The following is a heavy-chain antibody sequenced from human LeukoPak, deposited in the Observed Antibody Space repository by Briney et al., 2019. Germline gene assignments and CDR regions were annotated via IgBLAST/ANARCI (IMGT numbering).Heavy chain of an antibody. CDR1: GFTFSDYY. V-gene: IGHV3-11*01. CDR3: ARDVRYVWGSYRYTDYSDY. D-gene: IGHD3-16*02. CDR2: ISSSGSTI. J-gene: IGHJ4*02. Sequence: PGGSLRLSCAASGFTFSDYYMSWIRQAPGKGLEWVSYISSSGSTIYYADSVKGRFTISRDNAKNSLYLQMNSLRAEDTAVYYCARDVRYVWGSYRYTDYSDYWGQGTLVTVSS.